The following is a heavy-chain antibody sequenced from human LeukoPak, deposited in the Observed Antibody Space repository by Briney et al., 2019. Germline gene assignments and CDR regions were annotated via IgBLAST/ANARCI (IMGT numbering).Heavy chain of an antibody. D-gene: IGHD3-10*01. V-gene: IGHV1-2*02. Sequence: GASVKVSCKASGYTFTGYYMHWVRQAPGQGLEWMGWINPNSGGTNYAQKFQGRVTMTRDTSISTAYMELGRLRSDDTAVYYCARGWFGELHMYYFDYWGQGTLVTVSS. CDR1: GYTFTGYY. CDR3: ARGWFGELHMYYFDY. J-gene: IGHJ4*02. CDR2: INPNSGGT.